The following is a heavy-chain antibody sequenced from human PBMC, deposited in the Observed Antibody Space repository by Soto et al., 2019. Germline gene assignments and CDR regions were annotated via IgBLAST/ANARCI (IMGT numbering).Heavy chain of an antibody. CDR1: GYTFTSYA. D-gene: IGHD3-10*01. CDR2: INAGNGNT. CDR3: ARDRLWFGDVTFDY. Sequence: VASVKVSCTASGYTFTSYAMHWVRQAPGQRLEWMGWINAGNGNTKYSQKFQGRVTMTRNTSISTAYMELSSLRSEDTAVYYCARDRLWFGDVTFDYWGQGTLVTVS. J-gene: IGHJ4*02. V-gene: IGHV1-3*01.